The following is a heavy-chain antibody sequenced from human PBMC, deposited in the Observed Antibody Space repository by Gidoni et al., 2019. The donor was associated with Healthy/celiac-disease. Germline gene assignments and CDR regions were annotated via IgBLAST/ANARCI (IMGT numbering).Heavy chain of an antibody. V-gene: IGHV3-33*01. CDR3: ARDLRSSSWFDKGYYYYGMDV. D-gene: IGHD6-13*01. J-gene: IGHJ6*02. CDR1: GFTFSSYG. Sequence: QVQLVESGGGVVQPGRSLRLSCEASGFTFSSYGMHWLRQDPGKGLEWVAVIWYDVSNKYYADSVKGRFTISRDNSKNTLYLQMNSLRAEDTAVYYCARDLRSSSWFDKGYYYYGMDVWGQGTTVTVSS. CDR2: IWYDVSNK.